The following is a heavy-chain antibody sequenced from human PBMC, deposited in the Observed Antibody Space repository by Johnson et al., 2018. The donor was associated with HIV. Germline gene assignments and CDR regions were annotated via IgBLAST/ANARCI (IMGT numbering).Heavy chain of an antibody. V-gene: IGHV3-74*02. CDR2: ISPDESKT. CDR1: GFTFSSYW. Sequence: VQLVESGGGLVQPGGSLRLSCAASGFTFSSYWMSWVRQAPGKGPVWVSRISPDESKTDYADSVKGRFTISRDNAKNTLHLQMNSLRGEDTAVYYCARGGRYSESVNDAHDIWGQGTKVTVSS. J-gene: IGHJ3*02. D-gene: IGHD1-26*01. CDR3: ARGGRYSESVNDAHDI.